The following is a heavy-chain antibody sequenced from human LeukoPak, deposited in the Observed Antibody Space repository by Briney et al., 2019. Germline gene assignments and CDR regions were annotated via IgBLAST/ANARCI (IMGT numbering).Heavy chain of an antibody. Sequence: PSETLSLTCSVSGSSITSSTYYWGWIRQPPGKGLEWIGSLYHSGSTHYNPSLKSRVTISVDTSKSQFCLELNSVTGADTAVYYCARHLVGENWFDPWGQGTLVTVSS. D-gene: IGHD2-15*01. V-gene: IGHV4-39*01. CDR3: ARHLVGENWFDP. CDR2: LYHSGST. CDR1: GSSITSSTYY. J-gene: IGHJ5*02.